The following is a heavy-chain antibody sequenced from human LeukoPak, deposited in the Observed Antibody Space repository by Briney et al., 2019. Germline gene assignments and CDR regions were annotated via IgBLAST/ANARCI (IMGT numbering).Heavy chain of an antibody. J-gene: IGHJ4*02. CDR2: INHSGST. Sequence: SETLSLTCAVYGGSFSGYYWSWIRQPPGKGLEWIGEINHSGSTNYNPSLKSRVTISVDTSKNQFSLKLSSVTAADTAVYYCARGTETRGYFDYWGQGTLVTVSS. CDR1: GGSFSGYY. V-gene: IGHV4-34*01. CDR3: ARGTETRGYFDY. D-gene: IGHD4-17*01.